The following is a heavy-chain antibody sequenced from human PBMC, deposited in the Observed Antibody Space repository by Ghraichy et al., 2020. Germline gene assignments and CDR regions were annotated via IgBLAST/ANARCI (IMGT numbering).Heavy chain of an antibody. V-gene: IGHV3-9*01. Sequence: LSLTCAASGFTFDDYAMHWVRQAPGKGLEWVSGISWNSGSIGYAVSVKGRFTISRDNAKNSLYLQMNSLRAEDTALYYCAKARITMVRGDPDAFDIWGQGTMVTVSS. CDR2: ISWNSGSI. CDR1: GFTFDDYA. CDR3: AKARITMVRGDPDAFDI. J-gene: IGHJ3*02. D-gene: IGHD3-10*01.